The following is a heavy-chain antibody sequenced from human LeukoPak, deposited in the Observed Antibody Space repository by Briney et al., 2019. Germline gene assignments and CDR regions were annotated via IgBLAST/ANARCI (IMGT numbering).Heavy chain of an antibody. Sequence: ASVKVSCKASGYTFTGYYMHWVRQAPGQGLEWMGWINPNSGGTNYAQKFQGRVTMTRDTSISTAYMELSRLRSDDTAVYYCARVRATRGAYYLDYWGQGTLVTVSS. V-gene: IGHV1-2*02. J-gene: IGHJ4*02. CDR3: ARVRATRGAYYLDY. CDR1: GYTFTGYY. CDR2: INPNSGGT. D-gene: IGHD1-26*01.